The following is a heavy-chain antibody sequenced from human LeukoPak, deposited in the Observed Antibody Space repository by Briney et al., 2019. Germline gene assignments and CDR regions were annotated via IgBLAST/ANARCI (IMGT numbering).Heavy chain of an antibody. CDR3: ATGNWGIDY. V-gene: IGHV4-39*07. CDR1: GGSISSSSYY. CDR2: IYYSGST. Sequence: PSETLSLTCTVSGGSISSSSYYWGWIRQPPGKGLEWIGSIYYSGSTYYNPSLKSRVNISVDTSKNQFSLKLSSVTAADTAGYYCATGNWGIDYWGQGTLVTVSS. D-gene: IGHD7-27*01. J-gene: IGHJ4*02.